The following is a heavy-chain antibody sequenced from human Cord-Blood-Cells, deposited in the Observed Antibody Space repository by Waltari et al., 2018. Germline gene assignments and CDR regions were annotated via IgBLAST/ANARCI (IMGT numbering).Heavy chain of an antibody. CDR2: IIPIFGTA. Sequence: QVQLVQSGAEVKKPGSSVKVSCKASGGTFSSYAISWVRQAPGQGLEWMGGIIPIFGTAKYAQKFQGRVTITADKSTSTAYMELSSLRSEDTAVYYCARRPTSDFWSGYYAFDIWGQGTMVTVSS. CDR1: GGTFSSYA. V-gene: IGHV1-69*06. CDR3: ARRPTSDFWSGYYAFDI. D-gene: IGHD3-3*01. J-gene: IGHJ3*02.